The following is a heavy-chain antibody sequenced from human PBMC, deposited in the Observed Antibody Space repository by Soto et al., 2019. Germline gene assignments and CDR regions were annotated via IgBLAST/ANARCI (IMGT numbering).Heavy chain of an antibody. CDR2: IYYSGST. J-gene: IGHJ4*02. D-gene: IGHD3-3*01. V-gene: IGHV4-39*01. CDR3: ARQTSSIGVVIIPAGLFDY. CDR1: GGSISSSSYY. Sequence: QLQLQESGPGLVKPSETLSLTCTVSGGSISSSSYYWGWIRQPPGKGLEWIGSIYYSGSTYYNPSLKRRVTITVVPTKNQFSVKLSSVTAADTAVYYCARQTSSIGVVIIPAGLFDYRGQGTLVTVSS.